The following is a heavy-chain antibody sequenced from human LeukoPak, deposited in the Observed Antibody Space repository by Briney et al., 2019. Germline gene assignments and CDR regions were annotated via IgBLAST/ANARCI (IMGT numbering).Heavy chain of an antibody. D-gene: IGHD1-7*01. J-gene: IGHJ4*02. Sequence: ASVKVSCKASGYTFTSYYMHWVRQAPGQGLEWMGGIIPIFGTANYAQKFQGRVTITADESTSTAYMELSSLRSEDTAVYYCARDSQLELRPDFGYWGQGTLVTVSS. CDR2: IIPIFGTA. CDR1: GYTFTSYY. CDR3: ARDSQLELRPDFGY. V-gene: IGHV1-69*13.